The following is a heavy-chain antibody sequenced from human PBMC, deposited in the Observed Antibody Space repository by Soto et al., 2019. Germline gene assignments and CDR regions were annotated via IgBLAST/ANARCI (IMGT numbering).Heavy chain of an antibody. CDR1: GYAFTTYG. CDR2: ISAHNGNT. J-gene: IGHJ4*02. V-gene: IGHV1-18*01. Sequence: QVHLVQSGAEVKKPGASVKVSCKGSGYAFTTYGITWVRQAPGQGLEWMGWISAHNGNTNYAQKLQGRVTATRDTSTSTAYMELRRLGSDDTAVYYCARGRHGDYWGQGALVTVSS. CDR3: ARGRHGDY.